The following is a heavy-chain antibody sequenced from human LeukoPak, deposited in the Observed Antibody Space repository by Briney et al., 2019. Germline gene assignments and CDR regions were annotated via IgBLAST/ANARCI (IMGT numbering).Heavy chain of an antibody. V-gene: IGHV4-59*01. CDR3: ARFTTVGYYYGMDV. J-gene: IGHJ6*02. CDR1: SGSISSYY. D-gene: IGHD4-23*01. Sequence: TSETLSLTCTVSSGSISSYYWSWIRQPPGKGLEWIGCIYYSGSTNYNPSLKSRVTISVDTSKNQFSLKLSSVTAADTAVYYCARFTTVGYYYGMDVWGQGTTVTVSS. CDR2: IYYSGST.